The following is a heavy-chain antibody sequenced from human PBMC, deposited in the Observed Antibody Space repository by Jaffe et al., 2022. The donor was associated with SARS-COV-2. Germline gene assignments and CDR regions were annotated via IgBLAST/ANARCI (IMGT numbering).Heavy chain of an antibody. D-gene: IGHD2-2*01. CDR2: ISYDGSNK. V-gene: IGHV3-30*18. CDR1: GFTFSSYG. Sequence: QVQLVESGGGVVQPGRSLRLSCAASGFTFSSYGMHWVRQAPGKGLEWVAVISYDGSNKYYADSVKGRFTISRDNSKNTLYLQMNSLRAEDTAVYYCAKDQQDIVVVPAAKGHLYYYGMDVWGQGTTVTVSS. J-gene: IGHJ6*02. CDR3: AKDQQDIVVVPAAKGHLYYYGMDV.